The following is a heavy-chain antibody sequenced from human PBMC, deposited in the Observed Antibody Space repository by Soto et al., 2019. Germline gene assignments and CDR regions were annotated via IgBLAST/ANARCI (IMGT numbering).Heavy chain of an antibody. D-gene: IGHD2-2*01. Sequence: SVKVSCKASRVAFSKFIVTWVRQAPGLGLEWVGGIIPVFGTANYAQKFQGRVTITADESTSTPYMEVNNLRSEDTAVYYCAKVRYSSPMGYYYGMDVWG. V-gene: IGHV1-69*13. J-gene: IGHJ6*02. CDR1: RVAFSKFI. CDR2: IIPVFGTA. CDR3: AKVRYSSPMGYYYGMDV.